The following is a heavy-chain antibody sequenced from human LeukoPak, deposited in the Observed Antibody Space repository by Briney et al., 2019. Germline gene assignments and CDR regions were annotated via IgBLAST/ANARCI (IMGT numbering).Heavy chain of an antibody. J-gene: IGHJ4*02. CDR2: IYYSGST. CDR1: GGSISSSSYY. CDR3: ARQWGYCSSTSCLNYYFDY. Sequence: SETLSLTCTVSGGSISSSSYYWGWIRQPPGTGLEWIGSIYYSGSTYYNPSLKSRVTISVDTSKNQFSLKLSSVTAADTAVYYCARQWGYCSSTSCLNYYFDYWGQGTLVTVSS. D-gene: IGHD2-2*01. V-gene: IGHV4-39*01.